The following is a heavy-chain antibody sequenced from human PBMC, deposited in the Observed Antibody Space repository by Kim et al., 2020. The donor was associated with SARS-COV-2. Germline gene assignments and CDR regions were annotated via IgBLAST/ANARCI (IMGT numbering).Heavy chain of an antibody. CDR2: ISSSSSYI. J-gene: IGHJ6*02. V-gene: IGHV3-21*01. CDR1: GFTFSSYS. CDR3: ARVALSGLRFLEWLLDGMDV. Sequence: GGSLRLSCAASGFTFSSYSMNWVRQAPGKGLEWVSSISSSSSYIYYADSVKGRFTISRDNAKNSLYLQMNSLRAEDTAVYYCARVALSGLRFLEWLLDGMDVWGQGTTVTVSS. D-gene: IGHD3-3*01.